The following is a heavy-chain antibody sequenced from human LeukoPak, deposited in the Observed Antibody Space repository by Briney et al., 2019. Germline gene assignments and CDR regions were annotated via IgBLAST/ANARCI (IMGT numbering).Heavy chain of an antibody. J-gene: IGHJ4*02. CDR3: ARDLVVAARNPGHGY. CDR1: GYTLTSYG. V-gene: IGHV1-18*01. D-gene: IGHD2-15*01. Sequence: ASVKVSCKASGYTLTSYGISWVRQAPGQGLEWMGWISAYNGNTNYAQKLQGRVTMTTDTSTSTAYMELRSLRSDDTAVYYCARDLVVAARNPGHGYWGQGTLVIVSS. CDR2: ISAYNGNT.